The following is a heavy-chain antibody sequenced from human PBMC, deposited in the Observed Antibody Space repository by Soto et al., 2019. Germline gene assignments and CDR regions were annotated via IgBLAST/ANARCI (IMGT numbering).Heavy chain of an antibody. CDR1: GGTFSSYA. Sequence: QVQLVQSGAEVKKPGSSVKVSCKASGGTFSSYAISWVRQAPGQGLEWMGGIIPIFGTANYAQKFQSRVTITADESTSTAYMELSSLRSEDTAVYYCARDRPRGYCSGGSCVNYFDYWGQGTLVTVSS. V-gene: IGHV1-69*01. J-gene: IGHJ4*02. CDR3: ARDRPRGYCSGGSCVNYFDY. CDR2: IIPIFGTA. D-gene: IGHD2-15*01.